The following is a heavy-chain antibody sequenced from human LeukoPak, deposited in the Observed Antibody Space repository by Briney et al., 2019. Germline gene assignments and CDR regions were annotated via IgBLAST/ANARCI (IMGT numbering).Heavy chain of an antibody. CDR1: GGSISSYY. CDR2: IYYSGST. J-gene: IGHJ4*02. Sequence: SETLSLTCTVSGGSISSYYWSWIRQPPGKGLEWIGYIYYSGSTNYNPSLKSRVTISVDTSKNQFSLKLSSVTAADTAVYYCASGGRGSPSDFDYWGQGTLVTVSS. V-gene: IGHV4-59*08. D-gene: IGHD1-26*01. CDR3: ASGGRGSPSDFDY.